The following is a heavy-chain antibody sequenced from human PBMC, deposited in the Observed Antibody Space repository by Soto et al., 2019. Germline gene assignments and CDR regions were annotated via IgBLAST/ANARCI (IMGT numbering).Heavy chain of an antibody. Sequence: QVQLQESGPGLVKPSQTLSLTCTVSGGSISSGGYYWSWIRQPPGKGLEWIGYIYYRGSTYYNPSLKTRFTISVDTSKKHFSLKLSSVTAADTALYYCARGGYSYGNDYLGQGTLVTVSS. J-gene: IGHJ4*02. CDR2: IYYRGST. D-gene: IGHD5-18*01. V-gene: IGHV4-31*03. CDR3: ARGGYSYGNDY. CDR1: GGSISSGGYY.